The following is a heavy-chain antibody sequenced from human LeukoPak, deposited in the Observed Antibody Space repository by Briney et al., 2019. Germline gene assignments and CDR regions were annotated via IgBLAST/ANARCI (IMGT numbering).Heavy chain of an antibody. CDR1: GFTFSSYD. J-gene: IGHJ4*02. V-gene: IGHV3-23*01. CDR2: ISGSGGST. Sequence: GGSLRLSCAASGFTFSSYDMSWVRQAPGKGLEWVSAISGSGGSTYYADSVKGRFTISRDNSKNTLYLQMNSLRAEDTAVYYCAGTYYYDSSGYPYYFDYWGQGTLVTVSS. D-gene: IGHD3-22*01. CDR3: AGTYYYDSSGYPYYFDY.